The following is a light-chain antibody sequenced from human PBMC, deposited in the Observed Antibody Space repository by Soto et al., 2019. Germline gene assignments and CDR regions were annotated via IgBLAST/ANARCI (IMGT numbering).Light chain of an antibody. CDR1: QSVGGN. J-gene: IGKJ2*01. CDR3: QQYNNWPLYT. V-gene: IGKV3-15*01. CDR2: DAS. Sequence: VMTQSPATLSVSPGERATLSCRASQSVGGNLAWYQQRPGRAPRLLIYDASTRATDIPARFSGSGSGTEFTLTISSLQSEDFALYYCQQYNNWPLYTFGQGTKLEIK.